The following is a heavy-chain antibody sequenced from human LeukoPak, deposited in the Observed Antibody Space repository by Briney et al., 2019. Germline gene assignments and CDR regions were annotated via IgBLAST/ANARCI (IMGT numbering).Heavy chain of an antibody. V-gene: IGHV3-48*02. D-gene: IGHD1-26*01. Sequence: LSGGSLRLSCEASEFTFSGYSMNWVRQAPGRGLEWISYISSSSSTIYYADSVKGRFTISRDHAKHSLYLQMNSLRDEDTAIYFCARGVRAFGYWGQGTLDTVSS. CDR3: ARGVRAFGY. CDR1: EFTFSGYS. J-gene: IGHJ4*02. CDR2: ISSSSSTI.